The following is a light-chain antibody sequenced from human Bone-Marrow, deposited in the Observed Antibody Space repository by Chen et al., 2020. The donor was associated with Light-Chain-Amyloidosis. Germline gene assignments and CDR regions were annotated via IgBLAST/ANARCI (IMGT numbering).Light chain of an antibody. J-gene: IGLJ1*01. CDR1: SSDVGGDNH. CDR3: SSYTITNTLV. Sequence: QSDLTPPASVSGSPGQSITISCTGTSSDVGGDNHVSWYQQHPDNAPKLMIYEVSNRPSWVPDRFSGSKSDNTASLTISVLQTEDEADYFCSSYTITNTLVFGSGTRVTVL. CDR2: EVS. V-gene: IGLV2-14*01.